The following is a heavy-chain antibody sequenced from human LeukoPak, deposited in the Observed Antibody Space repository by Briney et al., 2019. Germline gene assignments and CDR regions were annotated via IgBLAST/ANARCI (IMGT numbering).Heavy chain of an antibody. Sequence: SETLSLTCTVSGGSISNYYWSWIRQPPGKGMDWFGYIFYGGSTNYNPSLKSRVTISVDASKNQFSLKLTSVTAADTAVYYCARVGYGDYAYGFFDYWGQGNLVTVSS. CDR2: IFYGGST. CDR3: ARVGYGDYAYGFFDY. V-gene: IGHV4-59*08. J-gene: IGHJ4*02. D-gene: IGHD4-17*01. CDR1: GGSISNYY.